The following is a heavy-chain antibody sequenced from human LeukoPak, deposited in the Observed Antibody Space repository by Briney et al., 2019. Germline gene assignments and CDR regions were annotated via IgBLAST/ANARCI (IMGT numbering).Heavy chain of an antibody. D-gene: IGHD2-2*02. CDR2: IYTSGST. CDR3: AREGQGWLLYDY. V-gene: IGHV4-61*02. CDR1: GGSISSGSYY. J-gene: IGHJ4*02. Sequence: SQTLSLTCTVSGGSISSGSYYWSWIRQPAGKGLEWIGRIYTSGSTYYNPSLKSRVTISVDTSKNQFSLKLSSVTAADTAVYYCAREGQGWLLYDYWGQGTLVTVSS.